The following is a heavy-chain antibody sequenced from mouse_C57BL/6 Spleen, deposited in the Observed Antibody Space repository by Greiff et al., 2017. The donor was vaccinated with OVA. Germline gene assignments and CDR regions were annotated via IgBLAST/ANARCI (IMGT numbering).Heavy chain of an antibody. Sequence: EVQLQESGAELVKPGASVKLSCTASGFNITDYYMHWVKQRTEQGLEWIGRIDPEDGDTNYAPKFQGKATITADTSSNTAYLQLSSLTSEDTAVYYCASSPFDYWGQGTTLTVSS. CDR2: IDPEDGDT. V-gene: IGHV14-2*01. CDR1: GFNITDYY. J-gene: IGHJ2*01. CDR3: ASSPFDY.